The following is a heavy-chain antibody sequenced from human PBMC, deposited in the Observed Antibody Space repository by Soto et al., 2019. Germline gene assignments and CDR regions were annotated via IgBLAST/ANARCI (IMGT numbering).Heavy chain of an antibody. V-gene: IGHV3-23*01. CDR2: ISGSGTST. CDR1: GFTLSSNA. Sequence: EVQLLESGGDLVQPGGSLRLSCVVSGFTLSSNAMSWVRQAPGKGLEWVSSISGSGTSTYYADSVKGRFTISRDNSKNTLFLQRNSLRAEDSAVYYCAKRGDATSWYWLDPWGQGTLVTVSS. J-gene: IGHJ5*02. CDR3: AKRGDATSWYWLDP. D-gene: IGHD2-2*01.